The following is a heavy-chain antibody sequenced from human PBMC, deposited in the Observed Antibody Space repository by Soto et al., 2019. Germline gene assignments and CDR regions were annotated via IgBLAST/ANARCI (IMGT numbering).Heavy chain of an antibody. CDR3: ARSTRGFSYGKIDS. CDR2: ITTSSDSI. Sequence: GGSLRLSCVVSGFTFSSHSMNWVRQAPGKGLEWVSSITTSSDSIYYTDSVKGRFTLSRDDAKNSLFLQMKSLRAEDTAVYYCARSTRGFSYGKIDSWGQGTLLTVSS. J-gene: IGHJ4*02. V-gene: IGHV3-21*01. D-gene: IGHD5-18*01. CDR1: GFTFSSHS.